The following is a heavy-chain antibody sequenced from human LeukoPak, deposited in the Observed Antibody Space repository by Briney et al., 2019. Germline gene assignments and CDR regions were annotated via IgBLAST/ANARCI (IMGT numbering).Heavy chain of an antibody. Sequence: SETLSLTCAVYGGSFSGYYWSWIRQPPGKGLEWIGEINHSGSTNYNPSLKSRGTISVDTSKNQFSLKLRSVTAADTAVYYCAAGRTPFIAVAGDYWGQGTLVTVSS. CDR2: INHSGST. D-gene: IGHD6-19*01. CDR1: GGSFSGYY. J-gene: IGHJ4*02. V-gene: IGHV4-34*01. CDR3: AAGRTPFIAVAGDY.